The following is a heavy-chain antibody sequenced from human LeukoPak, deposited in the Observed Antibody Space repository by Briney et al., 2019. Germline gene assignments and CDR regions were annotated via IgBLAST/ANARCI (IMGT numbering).Heavy chain of an antibody. CDR1: GYSFTSYW. J-gene: IGHJ4*02. D-gene: IGHD6-6*01. V-gene: IGHV5-51*01. CDR2: IYPGDSDT. CDR3: ARQQFEQLVGFDY. Sequence: GESLKISCKGSGYSFTSYWIGWVRQMPGKGPEWMGIIYPGDSDTRYSPSFQGQVTISADKSISTAYLQWSSLKASDTAMYYCARQQFEQLVGFDYWGQGTLVTVSS.